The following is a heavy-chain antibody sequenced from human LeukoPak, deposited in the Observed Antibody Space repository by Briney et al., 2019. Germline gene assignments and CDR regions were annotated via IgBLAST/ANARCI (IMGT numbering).Heavy chain of an antibody. J-gene: IGHJ5*02. CDR3: ARIFYYGSGNIWFDP. Sequence: PGGSLRLSCAASGFTVSSNYMSWVRQAPGKGLEWVSVIYRGGSKDYGDSVKGRFTISRDNSKNTLYLQMNSLRAEDTAIYYCARIFYYGSGNIWFDPWGQGTLVTVSS. CDR2: IYRGGSK. V-gene: IGHV3-53*01. D-gene: IGHD3-10*01. CDR1: GFTVSSNY.